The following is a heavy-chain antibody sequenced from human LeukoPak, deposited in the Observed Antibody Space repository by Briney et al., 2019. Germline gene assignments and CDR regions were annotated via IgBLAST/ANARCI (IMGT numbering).Heavy chain of an antibody. CDR2: IIPIFGIA. Sequence: SVKVSCKPSGRTFSRYAISWVRQAPRQRPEWMGRIIPIFGIANYAQKYQGRVTITADKSTSTAYMELSSLRSEDTAVYYCARTDSGNNWFDPWGQGTLVTVSS. CDR3: ARTDSGNNWFDP. J-gene: IGHJ5*02. V-gene: IGHV1-69*04. D-gene: IGHD1-26*01. CDR1: GRTFSRYA.